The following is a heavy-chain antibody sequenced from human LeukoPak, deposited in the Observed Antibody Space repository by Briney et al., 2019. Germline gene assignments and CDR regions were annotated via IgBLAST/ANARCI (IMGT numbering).Heavy chain of an antibody. CDR1: GFNVRSYY. J-gene: IGHJ6*04. D-gene: IGHD3-10*02. CDR3: AELGITMIGGV. Sequence: GGSLRLSCAASGFNVRSYYMSWVRQAPGKGLEWVSGISSSGSTIYYADSVKGRFTISRDNAKNSLYLQMNSLRAEDTAVYYCAELGITMIGGVWGKGTTVTISS. CDR2: ISSSGSTI. V-gene: IGHV3-11*04.